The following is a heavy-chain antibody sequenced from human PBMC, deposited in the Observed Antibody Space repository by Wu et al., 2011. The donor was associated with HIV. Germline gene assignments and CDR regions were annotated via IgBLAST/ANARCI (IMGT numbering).Heavy chain of an antibody. J-gene: IGHJ2*01. CDR3: ARSRYDSSVYNGNGYFDL. CDR1: GGTFSSYA. D-gene: IGHD3-22*01. CDR2: ILPIFNTA. Sequence: QVQLVQSGAEVKKPGSSVKVSCKASGGTFSSYAISWVRQAPGQGLEWMGRILPIFNTATYAQKFQGRVTITADESTSTAYMELSSLGSEDTAVYYCARSRYDSSVYNGNGYFDLWGRGTLVTVSS. V-gene: IGHV1-69*15.